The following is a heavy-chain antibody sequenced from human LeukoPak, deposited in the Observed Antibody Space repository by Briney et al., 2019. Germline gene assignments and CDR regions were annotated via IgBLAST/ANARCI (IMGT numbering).Heavy chain of an antibody. CDR3: ATDLSYYYDSSGFN. Sequence: ASVKVSCKASGYTFAGYYMHWVRQAPGKGLEWRVECDPEDGETIYAQKFQGRVTMTEDTSTDTAYMELSSLRSEDTAVYYCATDLSYYYDSSGFNWGQGTLVTVSS. CDR1: GYTFAGYY. D-gene: IGHD3-22*01. J-gene: IGHJ4*02. CDR2: CDPEDGET. V-gene: IGHV1-24*01.